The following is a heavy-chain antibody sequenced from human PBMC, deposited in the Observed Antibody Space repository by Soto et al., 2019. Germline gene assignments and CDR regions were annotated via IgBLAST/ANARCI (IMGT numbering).Heavy chain of an antibody. V-gene: IGHV4-61*01. J-gene: IGHJ6*02. Sequence: PSETLSLTCTVSGGSVSSDSYYWSWIRQPPGKGLEWIGYIYYSGSTNYNPSLKSRVTISVDTSKNQFSLKLSSVTAADTAVYYCASSYYDFWSGYYQNYGMDVWGQGTTVTASS. D-gene: IGHD3-3*01. CDR3: ASSYYDFWSGYYQNYGMDV. CDR1: GGSVSSDSYY. CDR2: IYYSGST.